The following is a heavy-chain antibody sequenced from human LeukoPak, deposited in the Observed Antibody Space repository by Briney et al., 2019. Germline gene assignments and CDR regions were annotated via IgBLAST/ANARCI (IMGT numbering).Heavy chain of an antibody. Sequence: GGSLRLSCAASGFAFDDSAMHWVRQVPGKGLEWVSLIGWDGSNTYYADSVKGRFTISRDNSKNSLYLQMNSLRPEDTAFYYCARGPYGSGDFDHWGQGTLVTVSS. CDR1: GFAFDDSA. CDR3: ARGPYGSGDFDH. CDR2: IGWDGSNT. V-gene: IGHV3-43D*03. J-gene: IGHJ4*02. D-gene: IGHD3-10*01.